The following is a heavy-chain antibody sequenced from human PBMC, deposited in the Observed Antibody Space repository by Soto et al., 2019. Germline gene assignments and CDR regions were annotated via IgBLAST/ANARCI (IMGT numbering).Heavy chain of an antibody. CDR2: IYTSGST. Sequence: QVQLQESGPGLVKPSETLSLTCTVSGGSISSYYWSWIRQPAGKGLEWIGRIYTSGSTNDNHSLKSRVTTSVDTSYNQFSHKLSAVTTADTAVYYCARVTPMIVLPHDAVDIWGQGTMVTVSS. CDR1: GGSISSYY. D-gene: IGHD3-22*01. J-gene: IGHJ3*02. V-gene: IGHV4-4*07. CDR3: ARVTPMIVLPHDAVDI.